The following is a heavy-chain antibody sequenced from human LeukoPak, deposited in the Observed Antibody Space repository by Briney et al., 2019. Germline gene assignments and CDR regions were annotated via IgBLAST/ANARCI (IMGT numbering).Heavy chain of an antibody. CDR1: GYTFTGYY. CDR2: INPNSGGT. CDR3: ARVGGVVIAHNWFDP. D-gene: IGHD2-21*01. V-gene: IGHV1-2*02. J-gene: IGHJ5*02. Sequence: ASVKVSCKASGYTFTGYYMHSVRQAPGQGLEWMGWINPNSGGTNYAQKFQGRVTMTRDTSISTAYMELSRLRSDDTAVYYCARVGGVVIAHNWFDPWGQGTLVTVSS.